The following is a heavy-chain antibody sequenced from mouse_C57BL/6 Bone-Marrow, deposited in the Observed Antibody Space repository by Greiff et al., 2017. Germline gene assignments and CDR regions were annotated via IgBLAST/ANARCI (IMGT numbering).Heavy chain of an antibody. Sequence: VQLQQSGAELVRPGASVKFSCTASGFTIKDYYMHWVKQGPEQGLEWIGKIDPEDGDTEYAPKFPGKATMTADTTSNTAYLQLSSLTSEDTAGYYRTIPLDYYGSTWFAYWGQGTLVTVAA. V-gene: IGHV14-1*01. CDR3: TIPLDYYGSTWFAY. D-gene: IGHD1-1*01. CDR1: GFTIKDYY. CDR2: IDPEDGDT. J-gene: IGHJ3*01.